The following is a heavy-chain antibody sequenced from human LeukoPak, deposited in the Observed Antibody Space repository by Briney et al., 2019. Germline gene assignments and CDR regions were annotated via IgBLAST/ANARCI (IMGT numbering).Heavy chain of an antibody. V-gene: IGHV1-69*13. CDR3: HIVVVPAAPEQWLVPYFDH. CDR2: IIPIFGTA. D-gene: IGHD2-2*01. CDR1: GGTFSSYA. Sequence: ASVKVSCKASGGTFSSYAISWVRQAPGQGLEWMGGIIPIFGTANYAQKFQGRVTITADESTSTAYMELSSLRFEDTAVYYCHIVVVPAAPEQWLVPYFDHWGQGTLVTVSS. J-gene: IGHJ4*02.